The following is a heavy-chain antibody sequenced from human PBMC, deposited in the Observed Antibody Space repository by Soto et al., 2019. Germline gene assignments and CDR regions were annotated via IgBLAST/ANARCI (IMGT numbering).Heavy chain of an antibody. D-gene: IGHD3-9*01. CDR2: ISSSGSAI. CDR1: GFTFSSYN. Sequence: EVQLVESGGGLVQPGGSLRLSCVVSGFTFSSYNMNWVRRAPGKGLEWVSYISSSGSAIYADSVKGRFTISRDNAKNSLYRQMNSLRAEDTSVYYCARDTTTITIADYCGQGTLVTVSS. CDR3: ARDTTTITIADY. V-gene: IGHV3-48*01. J-gene: IGHJ4*02.